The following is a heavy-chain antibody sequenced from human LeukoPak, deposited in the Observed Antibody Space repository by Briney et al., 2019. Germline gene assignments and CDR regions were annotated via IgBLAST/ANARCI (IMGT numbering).Heavy chain of an antibody. CDR3: AREDQLLYVFDY. CDR1: GGTFSSYA. V-gene: IGHV1-69*13. D-gene: IGHD2-2*02. Sequence: GASVKVSCKASGGTFSSYAISWVRQAPGQGLEWMGGIIPIFGTANYAQKFQGRVTITADESTSTAYMELSGLRSEDTAVYYCAREDQLLYVFDYWGQGTLVTVSS. CDR2: IIPIFGTA. J-gene: IGHJ4*02.